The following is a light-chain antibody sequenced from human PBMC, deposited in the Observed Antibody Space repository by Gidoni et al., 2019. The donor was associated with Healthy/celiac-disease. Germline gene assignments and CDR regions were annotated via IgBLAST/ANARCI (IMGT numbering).Light chain of an antibody. Sequence: DIQLTQSPSFLSASLGDRVTITCRASQGISSYLAWYQQKPGKAPKLLIYAASTLQSGVPSRFSGSGSGTEFTLTISSLQPEDFATYYCQQLNSYLITFGQXTRLEIK. CDR3: QQLNSYLIT. V-gene: IGKV1-9*01. CDR1: QGISSY. CDR2: AAS. J-gene: IGKJ5*01.